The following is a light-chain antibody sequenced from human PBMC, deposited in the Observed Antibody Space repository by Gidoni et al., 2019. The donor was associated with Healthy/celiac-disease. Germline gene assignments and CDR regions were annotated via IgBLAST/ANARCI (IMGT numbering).Light chain of an antibody. J-gene: IGLJ2*01. V-gene: IGLV1-40*01. CDR3: QSYDSSLSAVV. Sequence: QSVLTQPPSVSRAPGKRVTISCTWSSSNIGAGYDVHWYQQLPGTAPKLLIYGNSNRPSGVPDRFSGSKSGTSASLAITGLQAEDEADYYCQSYDSSLSAVVFGGGTKLTVL. CDR1: SSNIGAGYD. CDR2: GNS.